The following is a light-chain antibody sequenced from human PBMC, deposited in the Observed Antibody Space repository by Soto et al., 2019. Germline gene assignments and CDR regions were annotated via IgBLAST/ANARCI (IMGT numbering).Light chain of an antibody. CDR3: QQYYSYPT. CDR1: QGISSY. Sequence: AIPMTQSPSSLSSSTAETVTGTCRASQGISSYLAWYQQKPGKAPKLLIYAASTLQSGVPSRFSGSGSGTDFTLTISCLQSEDFATYYCQQYYSYPTFGQGTRLEIK. J-gene: IGKJ5*01. V-gene: IGKV1-8*01. CDR2: AAS.